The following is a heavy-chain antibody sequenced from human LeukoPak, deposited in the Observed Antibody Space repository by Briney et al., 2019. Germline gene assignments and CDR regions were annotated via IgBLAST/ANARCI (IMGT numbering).Heavy chain of an antibody. Sequence: GGSLRLSCAASGFTISSNYMSWVRQAPGKGLEWVSVIYSGGSTYYADSVKGRFTISRDNSKNTLYLQMNSLRAEDTAVYYCARELSGYYDRPFDYWGQGTLVTVSS. CDR2: IYSGGST. CDR3: ARELSGYYDRPFDY. J-gene: IGHJ4*02. CDR1: GFTISSNY. V-gene: IGHV3-53*01. D-gene: IGHD3-22*01.